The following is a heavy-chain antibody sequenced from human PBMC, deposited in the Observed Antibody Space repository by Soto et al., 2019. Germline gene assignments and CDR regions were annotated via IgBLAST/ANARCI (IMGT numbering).Heavy chain of an antibody. V-gene: IGHV1-18*01. Sequence: QVHLVQSGAEVKKPGASVKVSCQASGYPFTTYDITWVRQAPGQGLEWMGWISAHNGNTNYAQKLQGRVTVTRDTSTSTAYMELRSLRSDDTAVYYCARGRYGDYWGQGVLVTVSS. CDR3: ARGRYGDY. CDR1: GYPFTTYD. CDR2: ISAHNGNT. J-gene: IGHJ4*02. D-gene: IGHD1-1*01.